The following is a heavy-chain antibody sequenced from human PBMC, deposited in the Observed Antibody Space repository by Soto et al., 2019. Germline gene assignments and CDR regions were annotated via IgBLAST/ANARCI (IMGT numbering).Heavy chain of an antibody. Sequence: QVQLVESGGGVVQPGRSLRLSCAASGFIFSSYAMHWVRQAPGKGLEWVAGISYDGSNKHYADSVKGRFTISRDDSKNTLYLQMNSLRLEDTAVYYCARDPSSRDPWGQGTLVTVSS. CDR2: ISYDGSNK. CDR1: GFIFSSYA. J-gene: IGHJ5*02. V-gene: IGHV3-30-3*01. CDR3: ARDPSSRDP. D-gene: IGHD6-6*01.